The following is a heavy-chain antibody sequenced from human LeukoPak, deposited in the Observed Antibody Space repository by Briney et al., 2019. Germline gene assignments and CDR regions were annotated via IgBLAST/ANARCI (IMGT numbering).Heavy chain of an antibody. J-gene: IGHJ6*02. CDR1: GVTFSSYS. Sequence: GGSLRLSCAASGVTFSSYSMNWVRQAPGKGLEWVSSISSSSSYIYYADSVKGRFTISRDNAKNSLYLQMNSLRAEDTAVYYCARDRGVVPAAIYYYYYYGMDVWGQGTTVTVSS. D-gene: IGHD2-2*01. CDR3: ARDRGVVPAAIYYYYYYGMDV. V-gene: IGHV3-21*01. CDR2: ISSSSSYI.